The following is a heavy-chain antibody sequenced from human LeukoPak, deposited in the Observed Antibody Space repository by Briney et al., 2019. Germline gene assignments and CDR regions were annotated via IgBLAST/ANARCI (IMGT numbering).Heavy chain of an antibody. V-gene: IGHV4-38-2*02. D-gene: IGHD6-19*01. J-gene: IGHJ5*02. CDR3: ASRRVYSSGWYST. CDR1: GYSISSGYY. Sequence: SETLSLTCTVSGYSISSGYYWGWIRQPPGKGLEWIGSIYYSGSTYYNPSLKSRVTISVDTSKNQFSLKLSSVTAADTAVYYCASRRVYSSGWYSTWGQGTLVTVSS. CDR2: IYYSGST.